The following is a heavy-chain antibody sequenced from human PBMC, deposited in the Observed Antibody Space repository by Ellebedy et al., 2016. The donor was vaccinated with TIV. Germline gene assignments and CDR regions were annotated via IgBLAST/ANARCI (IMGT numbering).Heavy chain of an antibody. CDR2: IYYSGST. CDR3: ARGGDYDY. D-gene: IGHD2-21*01. J-gene: IGHJ4*02. Sequence: SETLSLTXTVSGGSISSSSYYWGWIRQPPGKGLEWIGSIYYSGSTNYNPSLKSRVTISVDTSKNQFSLKLSSVTAADTAVYYCARGGDYDYWGQGTLVTVSS. V-gene: IGHV4-39*07. CDR1: GGSISSSSYY.